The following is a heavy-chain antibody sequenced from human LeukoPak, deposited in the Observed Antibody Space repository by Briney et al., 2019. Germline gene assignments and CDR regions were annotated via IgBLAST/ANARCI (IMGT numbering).Heavy chain of an antibody. J-gene: IGHJ4*02. V-gene: IGHV3-7*03. D-gene: IGHD3-22*01. CDR2: VNQGATQK. CDR1: GFDFSTQW. Sequence: GGSLRLSCAASGFDFSTQWMSWVRQAPGKGLEWVAIVNQGATQKYYVDSVKGRFTISRDNAENSLYLQMNSLRAEDTAVYYCAKDPDYYYDSSGRDYWGQGTLVTVSS. CDR3: AKDPDYYYDSSGRDY.